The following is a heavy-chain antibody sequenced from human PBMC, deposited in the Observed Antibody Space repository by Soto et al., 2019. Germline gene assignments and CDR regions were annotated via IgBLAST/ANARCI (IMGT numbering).Heavy chain of an antibody. CDR3: AKDQDRDYGDYGHYFDY. CDR2: ISGSGGST. V-gene: IGHV3-23*01. Sequence: PGGSLRLSCAASGFTFSGYAMSWVRQAPGKGLEWVSAISGSGGSTYYADSVKGRFTISRDNSKNTLYLQMNSLRAEDTAVYYCAKDQDRDYGDYGHYFDYWGQGTLVTVSS. D-gene: IGHD4-17*01. CDR1: GFTFSGYA. J-gene: IGHJ4*02.